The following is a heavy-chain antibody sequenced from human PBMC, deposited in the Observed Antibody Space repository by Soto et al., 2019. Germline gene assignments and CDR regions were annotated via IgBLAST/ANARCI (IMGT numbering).Heavy chain of an antibody. CDR3: ARRHLAVAVSPWFDP. CDR2: IDSSGEK. D-gene: IGHD6-19*01. Sequence: QVTLKESGPVLVKPTEPLTLRCTVSGLSITDSEMGVSWIRQPPGQPLEWLAHIDSSGEKSDRTFLKSRLAISKDTPKRQIVLTMTNMDPADTATYYCARRHLAVAVSPWFDPWGQGIPVTVSS. J-gene: IGHJ5*02. V-gene: IGHV2-26*01. CDR1: GLSITDSEMG.